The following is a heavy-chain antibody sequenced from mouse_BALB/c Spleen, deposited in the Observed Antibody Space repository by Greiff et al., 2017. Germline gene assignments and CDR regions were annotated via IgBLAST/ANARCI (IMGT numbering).Heavy chain of an antibody. CDR3: TPIYDGYSYAMDY. V-gene: IGHV6-6*02. J-gene: IGHJ4*01. CDR2: IRLKSNNYAT. Sequence: EVKLVESGGGLVQPGGSMKLSCVASGFTFSNYWMNWVRQSPEKGLEWVAEIRLKSNNYATHYAESVKGRFTISRDDSKSSVYLQMNNLRAEDTGIYYCTPIYDGYSYAMDYWGQGTSVTVSS. CDR1: GFTFSNYW. D-gene: IGHD2-3*01.